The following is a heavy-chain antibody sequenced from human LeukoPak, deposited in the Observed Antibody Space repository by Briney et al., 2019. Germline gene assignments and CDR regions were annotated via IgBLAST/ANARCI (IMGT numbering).Heavy chain of an antibody. V-gene: IGHV1-18*01. CDR1: GYTFTSYG. CDR3: AREGSSGWSAALYYYYGMDV. Sequence: ASVKVSCKASGYTFTSYGISGVPQAPGQGHEWMGWISAYNGNTNYAQKLQGRVTMTTDTSTSTAYMELRSLRSDDTAVYYCAREGSSGWSAALYYYYGMDVWGQGTTVTVSS. J-gene: IGHJ6*02. D-gene: IGHD6-19*01. CDR2: ISAYNGNT.